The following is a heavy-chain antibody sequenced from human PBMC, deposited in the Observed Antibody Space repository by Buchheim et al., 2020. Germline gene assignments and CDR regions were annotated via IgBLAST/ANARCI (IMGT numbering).Heavy chain of an antibody. J-gene: IGHJ4*02. V-gene: IGHV3-7*01. CDR1: GFTFSSYW. Sequence: EVQLVESGGGLVQPGGSLRLSCAASGFTFSSYWMSWVRQAPGKGLEWVANIKQDGSEKYYVDSVKGRFTISRDNAKNSLYLKMNSLRAEDTAVYYCARVRIAAAGKLGRFDYWGQGTL. CDR2: IKQDGSEK. D-gene: IGHD6-13*01. CDR3: ARVRIAAAGKLGRFDY.